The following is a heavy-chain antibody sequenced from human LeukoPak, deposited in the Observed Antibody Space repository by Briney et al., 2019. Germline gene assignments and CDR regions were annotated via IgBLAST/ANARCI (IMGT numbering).Heavy chain of an antibody. CDR3: ARTQGDSSGWYRFDY. J-gene: IGHJ4*02. CDR2: INHSGST. CDR1: GGSFSGYY. D-gene: IGHD6-19*01. V-gene: IGHV4-34*01. Sequence: SETLSLTCAVYGGSFSGYYWSWIRQPPGKGLEWIGEINHSGSTNYNPSLKSRVTISVDTSKNQFSLKLSSVTAADTAVYYCARTQGDSSGWYRFDYWGQGTLVTVSS.